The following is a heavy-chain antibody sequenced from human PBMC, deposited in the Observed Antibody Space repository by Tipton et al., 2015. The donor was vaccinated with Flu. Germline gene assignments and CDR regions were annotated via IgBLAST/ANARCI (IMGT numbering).Heavy chain of an antibody. CDR2: IYYSGST. CDR1: GGSISSYY. D-gene: IGHD2-15*01. Sequence: LRLSCTVSGGSISSYYWSWIRQPPGKGLEWIGYIYYSGSTIYNPSLKSRVTISVDTSKNQFSLNLSSVTAADTAVYYCARACGSGGNRWFDPWGQGALVTVSS. J-gene: IGHJ5*02. V-gene: IGHV4-59*08. CDR3: ARACGSGGNRWFDP.